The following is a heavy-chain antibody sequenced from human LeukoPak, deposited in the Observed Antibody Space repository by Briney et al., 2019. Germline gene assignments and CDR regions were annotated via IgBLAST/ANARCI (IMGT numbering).Heavy chain of an antibody. CDR3: ARGALKNDYDFWSGNNWFDP. D-gene: IGHD3-3*01. V-gene: IGHV1-2*02. CDR1: GYTFTGYY. CDR2: INPNSGGT. J-gene: IGHJ5*02. Sequence: ASVKVSCKASGYTFTGYYMHWVRQAPGQGLEWMGWINPNSGGTNYAQKFQGRVTMTRDTSISTAYMELSRLRSDDTAVYYCARGALKNDYDFWSGNNWFDPWAREPWSPSPQ.